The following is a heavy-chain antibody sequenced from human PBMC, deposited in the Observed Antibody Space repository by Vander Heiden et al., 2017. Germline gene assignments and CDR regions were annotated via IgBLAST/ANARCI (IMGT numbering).Heavy chain of an antibody. V-gene: IGHV3-23*01. CDR1: GFTFSYNA. Sequence: EVQLSESGGGLVQPGGSLKLSWATSGFTFSYNAMTWVRQAPGRGLGWVSTISGSGATTYYADSVKGRFTISRDNSKNTLYVQMISLRAEDTAIYYCAKDPMYSSTWSTRLHFDYWGQGTLVTVSS. D-gene: IGHD6-13*01. CDR2: ISGSGATT. J-gene: IGHJ4*02. CDR3: AKDPMYSSTWSTRLHFDY.